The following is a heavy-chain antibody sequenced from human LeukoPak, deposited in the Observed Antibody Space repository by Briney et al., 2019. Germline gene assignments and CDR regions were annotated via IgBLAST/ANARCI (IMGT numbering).Heavy chain of an antibody. CDR2: INHSGST. CDR3: ARDVTRRIRKHYFDY. D-gene: IGHD4-17*01. V-gene: IGHV4-34*01. J-gene: IGHJ4*02. CDR1: GGSFSGYY. Sequence: SETLSLTCAVYGGSFSGYYWSWIRQPPGKGLEWIGEINHSGSTNYNPSLKSRVTISVDTSKNQFSLKLSSVTAADTAVYYCARDVTRRIRKHYFDYWGQGTLVTVSS.